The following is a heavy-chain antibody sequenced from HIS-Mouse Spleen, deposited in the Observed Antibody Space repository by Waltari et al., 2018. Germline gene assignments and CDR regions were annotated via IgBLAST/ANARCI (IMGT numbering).Heavy chain of an antibody. Sequence: QVQLQESGPGLVKPSDTLSLTCTVSGYSISSGYYWGWIRQPPGKGLEWIGSIYHSGSTYYNPSLKSRVTISVDTSKNQFSLKLSSVTAADTAVYYCAREPHLQLELAFDIWGQGTMVTVSS. D-gene: IGHD1-1*01. V-gene: IGHV4-38-2*02. CDR2: IYHSGST. J-gene: IGHJ3*02. CDR3: AREPHLQLELAFDI. CDR1: GYSISSGYY.